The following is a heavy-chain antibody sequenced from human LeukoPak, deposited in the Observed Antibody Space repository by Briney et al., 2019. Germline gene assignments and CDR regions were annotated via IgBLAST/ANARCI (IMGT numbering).Heavy chain of an antibody. CDR2: INHSGST. CDR1: GGSISSTTYY. V-gene: IGHV4-39*07. Sequence: SETLSLTCTVSGGSISSTTYYWGWIRQPPGKGLEWIGEINHSGSTNYNPSLKSRVTISVDTSKNQFSLKLSSVTAADTAVYYCARGFAFAGGLRFLEWFPFDPWGQGTLVTVSS. D-gene: IGHD3-3*01. J-gene: IGHJ5*02. CDR3: ARGFAFAGGLRFLEWFPFDP.